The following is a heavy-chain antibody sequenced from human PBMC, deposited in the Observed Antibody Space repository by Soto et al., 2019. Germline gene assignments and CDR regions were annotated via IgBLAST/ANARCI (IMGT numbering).Heavy chain of an antibody. V-gene: IGHV1-69*01. J-gene: IGHJ6*02. CDR3: ARDRDIVVVPAAALYYSYGMAV. Sequence: QVQLVQSGAEVKKPGSSVKVSCKASGGTFSSYAISWVRQAPGQGLEWMGGIIPLFGTANYAQKFQGRVTITADESTSTAYMELSSLRSEDTAVYYCARDRDIVVVPAAALYYSYGMAVWGQGPTDTVSS. CDR1: GGTFSSYA. D-gene: IGHD2-2*01. CDR2: IIPLFGTA.